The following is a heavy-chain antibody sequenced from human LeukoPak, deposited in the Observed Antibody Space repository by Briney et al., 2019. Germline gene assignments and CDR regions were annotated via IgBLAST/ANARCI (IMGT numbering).Heavy chain of an antibody. CDR2: ISSSSSYI. Sequence: GGSLRLSCGASGFTFKRYSMNWVRQAPGKGLEWVSSISSSSSYIYYADSVKGRFTISRDNAKNSLYLQTNSLRAEDTAVYYCARDLEDAFDIWGQGTMVTVSS. J-gene: IGHJ3*02. V-gene: IGHV3-21*01. CDR3: ARDLEDAFDI. CDR1: GFTFKRYS.